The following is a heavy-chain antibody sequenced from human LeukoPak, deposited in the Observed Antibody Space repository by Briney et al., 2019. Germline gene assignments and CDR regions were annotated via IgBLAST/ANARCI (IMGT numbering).Heavy chain of an antibody. CDR3: VTSSGYYSY. CDR2: ITGSGGST. D-gene: IGHD3-22*01. CDR1: GFTFSSYG. Sequence: GGSPRLSCAASGFTFSSYGMSWVRQAPGKGLEWVSAITGSGGSTFYVDSVKGRFTISRDNSKNTLYLQMNSLRAEDTAVYYCVTSSGYYSYWGQGTLVTVSS. V-gene: IGHV3-23*01. J-gene: IGHJ4*02.